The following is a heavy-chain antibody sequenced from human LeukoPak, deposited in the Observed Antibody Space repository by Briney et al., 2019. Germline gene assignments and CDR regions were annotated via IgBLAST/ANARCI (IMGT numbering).Heavy chain of an antibody. CDR2: IWYDGSSK. CDR1: GFSFSAYG. Sequence: PGGSLRLSCAASGFSFSAYGVHWVRQAPGKGLEWVAVIWYDGSSKDYADSVKGRFTISRDNSKNTLYLQMNSLGAEDTAVYYCAKDGYSSSWYQYNWFDPWGQGTLVTVSS. V-gene: IGHV3-33*06. J-gene: IGHJ5*02. D-gene: IGHD6-13*01. CDR3: AKDGYSSSWYQYNWFDP.